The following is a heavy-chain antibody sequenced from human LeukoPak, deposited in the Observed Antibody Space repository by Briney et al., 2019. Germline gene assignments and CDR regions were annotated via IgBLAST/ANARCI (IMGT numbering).Heavy chain of an antibody. J-gene: IGHJ1*01. V-gene: IGHV3-7*01. CDR2: IKEVGSET. D-gene: IGHD3-22*01. CDR1: GFTFDYHW. CDR3: ARVDKKFEDSGYRSFDL. Sequence: GGALRLSCAASGFTFDYHWMRWVSQARGKGREGGANIKEVGSETLYFASVNRRFTTSSDNATNSLYLQMNSLRDDDTAVYYCARVDKKFEDSGYRSFDLWGQGILVTVSS.